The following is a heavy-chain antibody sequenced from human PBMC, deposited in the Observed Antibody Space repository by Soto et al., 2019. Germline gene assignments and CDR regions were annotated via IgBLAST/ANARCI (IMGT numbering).Heavy chain of an antibody. CDR1: GFTFSDYY. CDR2: ISSSGSTI. J-gene: IGHJ4*02. CDR3: ARPLSEDGLGGPVVPAAYFDY. V-gene: IGHV3-11*01. D-gene: IGHD2-2*01. Sequence: QVQLVESGGGLVKPGGSLRLSCAASGFTFSDYYMSWIRQAPGKGLEWVSYISSSGSTIYYADSVKGRFTISRDNAKNSLYLQMNSLRAEDTAVYYCARPLSEDGLGGPVVPAAYFDYWGQGTLVTVSS.